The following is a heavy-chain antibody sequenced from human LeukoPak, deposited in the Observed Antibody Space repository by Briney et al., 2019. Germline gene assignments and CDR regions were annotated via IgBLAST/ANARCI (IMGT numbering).Heavy chain of an antibody. Sequence: SETLSLTCAVYGGSFSGYYWSWIRQPPGKGLEWIGEINHSGSTNYNPSLKSRVTISVDTSKNQFSLKLSSVTAADTAVYYCARHAGGLRVLRYFDWLLPFDYWGQGTLVTVSS. CDR3: ARHAGGLRVLRYFDWLLPFDY. V-gene: IGHV4-34*01. J-gene: IGHJ4*02. CDR2: INHSGST. CDR1: GGSFSGYY. D-gene: IGHD3-9*01.